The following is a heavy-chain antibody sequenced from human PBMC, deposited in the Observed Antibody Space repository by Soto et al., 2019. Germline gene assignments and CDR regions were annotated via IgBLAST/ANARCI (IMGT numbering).Heavy chain of an antibody. CDR2: ISAYNGNT. CDR1: GYTFTSYG. CDR3: AREGEAYCGGDCYSTH. V-gene: IGHV1-18*01. J-gene: IGHJ4*02. Sequence: SVKFSCKASGYTFTSYGISWVRQAPGQGLEWMGWISAYNGNTNYAQKLQGRVTMTTDTSTSTAYMELRSLRSDDTAVYYCAREGEAYCGGDCYSTHWGQGTLVTVSS. D-gene: IGHD2-21*02.